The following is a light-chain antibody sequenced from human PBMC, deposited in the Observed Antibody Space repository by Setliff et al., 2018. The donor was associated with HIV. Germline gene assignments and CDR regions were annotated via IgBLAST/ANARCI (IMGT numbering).Light chain of an antibody. CDR1: TSDIGHYNR. CDR3: SSYTTSITLV. V-gene: IGLV2-18*02. J-gene: IGLJ1*01. Sequence: QSVLTQPPYVSGAPGQSVTISCTGSTSDIGHYNRVSWYQQPPGAAPKLIMYEVSHRPSGVPDRFSGSKSGSTASLTISALQPEDEADYYCSSYTTSITLVFGTGTKVTVL. CDR2: EVS.